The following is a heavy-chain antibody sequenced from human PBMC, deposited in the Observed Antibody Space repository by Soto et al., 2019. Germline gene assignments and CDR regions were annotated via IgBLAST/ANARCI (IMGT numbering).Heavy chain of an antibody. CDR1: GYTFTSYG. Sequence: QVQLVQSGAEVKKPGASVKVSCKASGYTFTSYGITWVRQAPGQGLEWMGWISGYNGNTKYAQKVYDRVTMTTDTSKSTAYMELVSLRSDDTAVYYCAREGKIGTFTLTASDPPYSYYGMDVWGQGTTVTVS. J-gene: IGHJ6*02. V-gene: IGHV1-18*01. CDR2: ISGYNGNT. D-gene: IGHD2-21*02. CDR3: AREGKIGTFTLTASDPPYSYYGMDV.